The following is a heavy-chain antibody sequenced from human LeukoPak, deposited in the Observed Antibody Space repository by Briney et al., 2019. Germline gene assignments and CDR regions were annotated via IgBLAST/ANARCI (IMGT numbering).Heavy chain of an antibody. J-gene: IGHJ6*03. CDR3: ARHFGGSSSWSDYYYFYMDV. CDR2: IYTSGST. CDR1: GGSISSYY. D-gene: IGHD6-13*01. V-gene: IGHV4-4*07. Sequence: KPSETLSLTCTVSGGSISSYYWSWIRQPAGKGLEWIGRIYTSGSTNYNPSLKSRVTMSVDTSKNQFSLKLSSVTAADTAVYHCARHFGGSSSWSDYYYFYMDVWGKGTTVTVSS.